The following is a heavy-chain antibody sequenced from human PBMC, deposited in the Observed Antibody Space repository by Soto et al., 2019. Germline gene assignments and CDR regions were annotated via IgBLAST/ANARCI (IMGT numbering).Heavy chain of an antibody. CDR1: GFTFSSYG. V-gene: IGHV3-33*01. CDR3: VRDGGYYGAGSYFDP. Sequence: QVQLVESGGGVVQPGRSLRLCCAASGFTFSSYGMHWVRHAPGEGLEWVAVIWYDGSNKYYADSVKGRFTSSRDNSKNTLGLEMNSLRAEATAVDYCVRDGGYYGAGSYFDPWGQGSLVTVSS. D-gene: IGHD3-10*01. CDR2: IWYDGSNK. J-gene: IGHJ5*02.